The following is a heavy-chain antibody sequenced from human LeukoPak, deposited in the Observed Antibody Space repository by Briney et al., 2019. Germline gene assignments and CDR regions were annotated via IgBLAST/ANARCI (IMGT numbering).Heavy chain of an antibody. Sequence: PGGSLRLSCAASGFTFSSYSMNWVRQAPGKGLEWVSSISSSSSYIYYADSVKGRFTISRDNAKNSLYLQMNSLRAEDTAVYYCARTERYYDFWSGYYTAEPFKYWGQGTLVTVSS. CDR1: GFTFSSYS. CDR3: ARTERYYDFWSGYYTAEPFKY. CDR2: ISSSSSYI. V-gene: IGHV3-21*01. D-gene: IGHD3-3*01. J-gene: IGHJ4*02.